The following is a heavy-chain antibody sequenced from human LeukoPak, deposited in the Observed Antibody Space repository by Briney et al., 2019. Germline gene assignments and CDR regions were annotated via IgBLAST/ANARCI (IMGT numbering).Heavy chain of an antibody. D-gene: IGHD3-22*01. CDR1: GFTFSSYG. V-gene: IGHV3-30*02. CDR2: IRYDGSNK. Sequence: PGGSLRLSCAASGFTFSSYGMHWVRQAPGKGLEWVAFIRYDGSNKYYADSVKGRFTISRDNSKNTLYLQMNSLRAEDMALYYCAKGSSYYYDSSGAHLRGHAFDIWGQGTMVTVSS. J-gene: IGHJ3*02. CDR3: AKGSSYYYDSSGAHLRGHAFDI.